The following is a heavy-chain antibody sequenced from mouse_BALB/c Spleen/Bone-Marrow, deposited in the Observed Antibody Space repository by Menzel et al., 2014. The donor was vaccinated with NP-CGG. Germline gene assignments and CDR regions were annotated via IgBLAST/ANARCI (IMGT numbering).Heavy chain of an antibody. Sequence: EVMLVESGGGLVQPGGSLKLSCAASGFDFSRYWMSWVRQAPGKGLEWIGEINPDSRTINYSPSLKDKFIVSSDNAKNTLYLQMSKVRSEDTALYYCARLGYYGGFAYWGQGTLVTVSA. D-gene: IGHD2-3*01. CDR1: GFDFSRYW. CDR3: ARLGYYGGFAY. J-gene: IGHJ3*01. V-gene: IGHV4-1*02. CDR2: INPDSRTI.